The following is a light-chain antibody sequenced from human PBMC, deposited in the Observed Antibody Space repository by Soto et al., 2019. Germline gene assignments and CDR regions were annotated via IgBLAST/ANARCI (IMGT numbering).Light chain of an antibody. CDR3: QQRSDWPLIT. Sequence: EIVLTQSPATLSLSPGERATLSCRASQSVSNYLAWYQQKPGQAPRLLIYDVSSRATGIPARFSGSGSGTDFTIAISNLQPEDVKVYYCQQRSDWPLITFGQGTLLE. J-gene: IGKJ5*01. CDR2: DVS. CDR1: QSVSNY. V-gene: IGKV3-11*01.